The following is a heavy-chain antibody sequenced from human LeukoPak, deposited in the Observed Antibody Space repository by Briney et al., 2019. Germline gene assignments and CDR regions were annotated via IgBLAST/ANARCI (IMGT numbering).Heavy chain of an antibody. Sequence: SETLSLTCTVSGGSISSGGYYCSWIRQPPGKGLEWIGYFHYSGSTIYNPSLKSRVTISVDTSKNQFSLKLSSVTAADTAVYYCARLGDSSSRLYYFDYWGQGTLVTVSS. CDR1: GGSISSGGYY. CDR3: ARLGDSSSRLYYFDY. V-gene: IGHV4-61*08. CDR2: FHYSGST. J-gene: IGHJ4*02. D-gene: IGHD6-6*01.